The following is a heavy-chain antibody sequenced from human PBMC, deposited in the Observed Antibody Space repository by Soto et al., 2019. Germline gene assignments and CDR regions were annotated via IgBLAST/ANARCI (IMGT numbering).Heavy chain of an antibody. D-gene: IGHD2-2*01. Sequence: EVQLVESGGDLVQPGGSLRLSCAASRFTFSSHWMHWVRQVPGKGLEWVSRINTDGGSSAYADSVKGRFTISRDNAKNTLYLQMKGLRAEDTAVYYCAREAGYCSRTSCYRRAFDTWGQGTTVTVSS. J-gene: IGHJ3*02. CDR2: INTDGGSS. CDR3: AREAGYCSRTSCYRRAFDT. CDR1: RFTFSSHW. V-gene: IGHV3-74*03.